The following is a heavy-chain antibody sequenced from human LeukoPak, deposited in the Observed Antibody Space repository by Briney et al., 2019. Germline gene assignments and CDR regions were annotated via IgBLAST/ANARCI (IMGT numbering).Heavy chain of an antibody. V-gene: IGHV4-34*01. Sequence: SETLSLTCAVYGGSFSGYYWSWIRQPPGKGLEWIGEINHSGSTNYNPSLKSRVTISVDTSKNQFSLKQSSVTAADTAVYYCARGSTYDFWSGYYFTRYYFDYWGQGTLVTVSS. CDR1: GGSFSGYY. D-gene: IGHD3-3*01. CDR2: INHSGST. J-gene: IGHJ4*02. CDR3: ARGSTYDFWSGYYFTRYYFDY.